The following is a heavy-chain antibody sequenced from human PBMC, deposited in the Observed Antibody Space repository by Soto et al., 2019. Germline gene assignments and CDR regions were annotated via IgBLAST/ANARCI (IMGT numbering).Heavy chain of an antibody. V-gene: IGHV3-21*01. D-gene: IGHD3-3*01. CDR1: GFTFSSYS. J-gene: IGHJ4*02. Sequence: PWGSLRLSCAASGFTFSSYSMNWVRQAPGKGLEWVSSISSSSSYIYYADSVKGRFTISRDNAKNSLYLQMNSLRAEDTAVYYCARDPGTYYDFWSGYSYFDYWGQGTLVTVSS. CDR3: ARDPGTYYDFWSGYSYFDY. CDR2: ISSSSSYI.